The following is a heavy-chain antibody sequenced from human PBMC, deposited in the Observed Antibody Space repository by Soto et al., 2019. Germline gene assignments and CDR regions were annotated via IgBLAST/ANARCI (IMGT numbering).Heavy chain of an antibody. CDR3: ARASGAWFDY. CDR2: ISSSGSSI. J-gene: IGHJ4*02. D-gene: IGHD3-10*01. V-gene: IGHV3-11*01. Sequence: GGSPQLPCASSGFTFSDYYMSWTRQAPGKGLEWVSYISSSGSSIYYADSVKGRFTISRDNAKNSLYLQMNSLRAEVTTVYYCARASGAWFDYWGQGTLVTVSS. CDR1: GFTFSDYY.